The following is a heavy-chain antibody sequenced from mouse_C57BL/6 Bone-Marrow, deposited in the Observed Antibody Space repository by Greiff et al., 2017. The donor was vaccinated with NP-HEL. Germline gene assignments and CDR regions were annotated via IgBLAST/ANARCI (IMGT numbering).Heavy chain of an antibody. V-gene: IGHV1-4*01. J-gene: IGHJ4*01. CDR3: TTRRLRGPMDY. CDR1: GYTFTSYT. D-gene: IGHD2-4*01. Sequence: VQLQQSGAELARPGASVKMSCKASGYTFTSYTMHWVKQRPGQGLEWIGYINPSSGYTKYNQKFKDKATLTADKSSSTAYMQLSSLTSEDTAVYYCTTRRLRGPMDYWGQGTSVTVSS. CDR2: INPSSGYT.